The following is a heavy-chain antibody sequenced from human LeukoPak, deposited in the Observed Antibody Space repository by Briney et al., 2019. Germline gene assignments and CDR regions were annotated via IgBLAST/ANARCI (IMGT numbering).Heavy chain of an antibody. D-gene: IGHD3-9*01. J-gene: IGHJ6*02. Sequence: ASVKVSCKASGYTFTGYYMHWVRQAPGQGLEWMGWINPNSGGTNYAQKFQGRATMTRDTSISTAYMELSRLRSDDTAVYYCASGSYYDIMTGPYGMDVWGQGTTVTVSS. CDR3: ASGSYYDIMTGPYGMDV. CDR2: INPNSGGT. CDR1: GYTFTGYY. V-gene: IGHV1-2*02.